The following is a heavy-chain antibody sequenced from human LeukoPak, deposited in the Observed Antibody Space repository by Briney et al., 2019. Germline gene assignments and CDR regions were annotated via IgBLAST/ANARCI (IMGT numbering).Heavy chain of an antibody. Sequence: PGGSLRLSCAASGFTFGSYGMHWVRQAPGKGLEWVAVISYDGSNKYYADSVKGRFTISRDNSKNTLYLQMNSLRAEDTAVYYCAKDVSALSHYYGMDVWGQGTTVTVSS. CDR3: AKDVSALSHYYGMDV. V-gene: IGHV3-30*18. D-gene: IGHD2/OR15-2a*01. J-gene: IGHJ6*02. CDR1: GFTFGSYG. CDR2: ISYDGSNK.